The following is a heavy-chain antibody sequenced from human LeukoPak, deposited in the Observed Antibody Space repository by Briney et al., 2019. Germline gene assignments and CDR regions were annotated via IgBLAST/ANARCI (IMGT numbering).Heavy chain of an antibody. V-gene: IGHV1-2*02. J-gene: IGHJ4*02. CDR2: IHPNSGGT. D-gene: IGHD1-26*01. CDR1: GYTFTDYY. CDR3: ARRPSGSYDY. Sequence: ASVKVSCKASGYTFTDYYMHWVRQAPGLGLEWMGWIHPNSGGTNYAQNFQGRVTMTRDTSISTAYMELSRLRSDDTAVYYCARRPSGSYDYWGQGTLVTVSS.